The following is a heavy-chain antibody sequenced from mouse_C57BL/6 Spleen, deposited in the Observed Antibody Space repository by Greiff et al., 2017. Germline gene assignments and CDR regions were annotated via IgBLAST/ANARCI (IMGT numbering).Heavy chain of an antibody. Sequence: QVQLQQPGAELVRPGTSLKLSCKASGYTFTSYWMHWVKQRPGQGLAWIGVIDPSASYTNYNRNFKGKATLTVDTSSSTAYMQLSSLTSEDSAVYYCARRYGGAMDCWGQGTSVTVSS. CDR2: IDPSASYT. D-gene: IGHD1-1*01. J-gene: IGHJ4*01. CDR1: GYTFTSYW. V-gene: IGHV1-59*01. CDR3: ARRYGGAMDC.